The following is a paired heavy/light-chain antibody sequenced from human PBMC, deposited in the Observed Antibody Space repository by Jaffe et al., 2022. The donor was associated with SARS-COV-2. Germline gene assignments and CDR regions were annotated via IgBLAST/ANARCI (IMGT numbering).Heavy chain of an antibody. J-gene: IGHJ6*02. Sequence: EVQLVQSGAEVKKPGESLKISCKGSGYIFSTYWIAWVRQMPGKGLEWMGIIYPGDSDTRYSPSFQGQVTISADKSINSAYLQWSSLKASDTAMYYCARGRVVARPGYYGMDVWGQGTTVTVSS. CDR3: ARGRVVARPGYYGMDV. CDR1: GYIFSTYW. CDR2: IYPGDSDT. V-gene: IGHV5-51*01. D-gene: IGHD6-6*01.
Light chain of an antibody. CDR1: SSDVGSYNL. CDR3: CSYAGSDTFEV. V-gene: IGLV2-23*03. Sequence: QSALTQPASVSGSPGQSITISCTGTSSDVGSYNLVSWYQQHPGKAPKLMIYEGSKRPSGVSNRFSGSKSGNTASLTISGLQAEDEADYYCCSYAGSDTFEVFGSGTKVTVL. CDR2: EGS. J-gene: IGLJ1*01.